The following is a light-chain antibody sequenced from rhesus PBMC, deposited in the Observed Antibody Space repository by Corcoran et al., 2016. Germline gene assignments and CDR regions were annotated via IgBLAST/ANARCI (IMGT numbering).Light chain of an antibody. CDR1: QSVSGN. Sequence: EIVMTQSPATLSLSPGERATLSCRASQSVSGNLAWYQQKPGQAPRLLIYGASSGATGIPDRFSGSGSGTDFTLTISSLEPEDVAVYYCLQHNNWPYSFGQGTKVEIK. CDR3: LQHNNWPYS. J-gene: IGKJ2*01. CDR2: GAS. V-gene: IGKV3-24*01.